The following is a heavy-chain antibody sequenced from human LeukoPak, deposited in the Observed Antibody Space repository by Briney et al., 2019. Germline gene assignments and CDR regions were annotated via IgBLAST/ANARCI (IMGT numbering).Heavy chain of an antibody. J-gene: IGHJ6*03. CDR2: IIPIFGTA. CDR3: ARSSDCGGDCSYYYYMDV. Sequence: ASVKVSCKASGGTFSSYAISWVRQAPGQGLEWMGGIIPIFGTANYAQKFQGRVTITTDESTSKAYMELSSLRSEDTAVYYCARSSDCGGDCSYYYYMDVWGKGTTVTVSS. D-gene: IGHD2-21*02. V-gene: IGHV1-69*05. CDR1: GGTFSSYA.